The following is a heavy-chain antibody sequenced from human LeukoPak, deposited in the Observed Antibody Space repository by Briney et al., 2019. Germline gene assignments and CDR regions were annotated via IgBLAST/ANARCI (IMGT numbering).Heavy chain of an antibody. V-gene: IGHV1-2*02. CDR1: GYTFTGYY. Sequence: ASVKVSCKASGYTFTGYYMHWVRQAPGQGLEWMGWINPNSGGTNYAQKFQGRVTMTRDTSISTAYMELKGLRSDDTAVYYCARDGVYSTNFDAFDIWGQGTMVTVSS. D-gene: IGHD3-10*01. CDR2: INPNSGGT. CDR3: ARDGVYSTNFDAFDI. J-gene: IGHJ3*02.